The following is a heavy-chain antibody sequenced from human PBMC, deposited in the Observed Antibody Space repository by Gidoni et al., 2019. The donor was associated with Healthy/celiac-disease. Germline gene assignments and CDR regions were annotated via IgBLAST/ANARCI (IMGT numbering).Heavy chain of an antibody. CDR2: ISYDGSNK. CDR3: ARAAAGGGYYFDY. CDR1: GVTVSSYG. V-gene: IGHV3-30*03. D-gene: IGHD6-13*01. Sequence: VQLVESGGGVVQPGRSLRLSCAAAGVTVSSYGMHWVRQAPGKGLEWVAVISYDGSNKYYADSVKGRFTISRDNSKNTLYLQMNSLRAEDTAVYYCARAAAGGGYYFDYWGQGTLVTVSS. J-gene: IGHJ4*02.